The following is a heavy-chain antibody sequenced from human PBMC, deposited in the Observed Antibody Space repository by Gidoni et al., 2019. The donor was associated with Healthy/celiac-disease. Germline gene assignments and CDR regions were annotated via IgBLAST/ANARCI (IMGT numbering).Heavy chain of an antibody. V-gene: IGHV4-31*03. J-gene: IGHJ4*02. D-gene: IGHD4-17*01. CDR2: IYYSGST. CDR1: GGSISSGGYY. Sequence: QVQLQESGPGLVKPSQTLSLTCTVTGGSISSGGYYWSWIRQHPGKGLEWIGYIYYSGSTYYNPSLKSRVTISVDTSKNQFSLKLSSVTAADTAVYYCARIDYGAHLFDYWGQGTLVTVSS. CDR3: ARIDYGAHLFDY.